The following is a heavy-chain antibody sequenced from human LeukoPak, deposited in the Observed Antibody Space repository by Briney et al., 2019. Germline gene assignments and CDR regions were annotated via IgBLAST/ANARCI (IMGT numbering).Heavy chain of an antibody. CDR1: GYSFTDYF. V-gene: IGHV1-2*02. CDR2: INPKSGGT. J-gene: IGHJ6*02. Sequence: ASVKVSCKASGYSFTDYFMHWVRQAPGQGLEWMGWINPKSGGTKYAEKFQGRVTMTRDTSINTAYLELRSLRSDDTAVYYCARDSLLDSSGAYYYYYYGMDVWGQGTTVTVSS. CDR3: ARDSLLDSSGAYYYYYYGMDV. D-gene: IGHD6-19*01.